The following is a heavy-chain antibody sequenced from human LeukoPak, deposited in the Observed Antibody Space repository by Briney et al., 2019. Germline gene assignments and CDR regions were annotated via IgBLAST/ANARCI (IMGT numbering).Heavy chain of an antibody. CDR2: ISLNSVTI. Sequence: PGGSLRLSCAASGFTFNYYTMHWVRQAPGKGLEWVSGISLNSVTIGYADSVRGRFTISRDNAKNSLYLQMNSLRAEDTALYYCAKTTGINDAFDIWGQGTMVTVSS. J-gene: IGHJ3*02. V-gene: IGHV3-9*01. CDR3: AKTTGINDAFDI. CDR1: GFTFNYYT. D-gene: IGHD1-1*01.